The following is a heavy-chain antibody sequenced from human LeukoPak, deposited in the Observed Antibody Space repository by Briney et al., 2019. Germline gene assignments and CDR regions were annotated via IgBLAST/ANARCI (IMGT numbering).Heavy chain of an antibody. CDR1: GFTFSSYA. CDR2: ISYDGSNK. V-gene: IGHV3-30*04. J-gene: IGHJ4*02. D-gene: IGHD6-19*01. Sequence: GGSLRLSCAASGFTFSSYAMHWVRQAPGKGLELVAVISYDGSNKYYADSVKGRFTISRDNSKNTLYLQMNSLRAEDTAVYYCVGGIAVAGSPFGYWGQGTLVTVSS. CDR3: VGGIAVAGSPFGY.